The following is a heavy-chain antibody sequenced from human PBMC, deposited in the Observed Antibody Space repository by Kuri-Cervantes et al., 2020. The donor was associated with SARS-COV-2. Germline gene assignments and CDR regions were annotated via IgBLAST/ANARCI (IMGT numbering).Heavy chain of an antibody. CDR1: GFTFSSYS. V-gene: IGHV3-48*02. D-gene: IGHD6-13*01. Sequence: GESLKISCAASGFTFSSYSMNWVRRAPGKGLEWVSYISSSSSTIYYADSVKGRFTISRDNAKNSLYLQMNSLRDEDTAVYYCARAISSWFDYWGQGTLVTVSS. CDR2: ISSSSSTI. J-gene: IGHJ4*02. CDR3: ARAISSWFDY.